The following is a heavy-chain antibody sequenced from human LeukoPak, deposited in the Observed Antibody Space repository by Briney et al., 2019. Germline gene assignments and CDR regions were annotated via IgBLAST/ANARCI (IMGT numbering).Heavy chain of an antibody. CDR2: INHSGST. V-gene: IGHV4-34*01. D-gene: IGHD3-22*01. CDR1: GGSFSGYY. CDR3: ASHYYDSSGTKNVLGFDP. J-gene: IGHJ5*02. Sequence: PSGTLSLTCAVYGGSFSGYYWSWIRQPPGKGLEWIGEINHSGSTNYNPSLKSRVTISVDTSKNQFSLKLSSVTAADTAVYYCASHYYDSSGTKNVLGFDPWGQGTLVTVSS.